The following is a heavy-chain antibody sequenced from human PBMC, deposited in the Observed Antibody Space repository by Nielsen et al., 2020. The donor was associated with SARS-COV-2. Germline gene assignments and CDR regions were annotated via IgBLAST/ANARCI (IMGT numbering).Heavy chain of an antibody. D-gene: IGHD4-17*01. CDR1: GFTFSSYE. V-gene: IGHV3-48*03. CDR2: ISSSGSTI. Sequence: GESLKISCAASGFTFSSYEMNRVRQAPGKGLEWVSYISSSGSTIYYADSVKGRFTISRDNAKNSLYLQMNSLRAEDTAVYYCARENYGDYVSWFDPWGQGTLVTVSS. J-gene: IGHJ5*02. CDR3: ARENYGDYVSWFDP.